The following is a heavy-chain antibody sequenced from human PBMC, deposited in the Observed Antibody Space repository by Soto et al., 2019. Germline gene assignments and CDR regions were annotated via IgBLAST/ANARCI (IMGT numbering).Heavy chain of an antibody. J-gene: IGHJ4*02. CDR3: ARDGTSAWTFDY. D-gene: IGHD6-19*01. V-gene: IGHV3-21*01. Sequence: EVQLVESGGGLVKPRGSLRLSCAASGFTFSSYSMNWVRHAPGKGLEWVSSISSSSNNIYYADSVKGRFTIARDNAKNSLYLQVNSLRADDTAVYYCARDGTSAWTFDYWGQGTLVTVSS. CDR1: GFTFSSYS. CDR2: ISSSSNNI.